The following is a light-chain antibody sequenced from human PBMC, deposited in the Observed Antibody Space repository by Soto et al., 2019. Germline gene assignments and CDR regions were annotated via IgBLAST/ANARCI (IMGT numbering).Light chain of an antibody. V-gene: IGKV3-15*01. Sequence: EIVLTQSPGTLSLSPGERATLSCRAIQSVAANYLAWYQQKRGQAPRLLIYGASTRATGIPGRFSGSGSGTEFTLTISSLQSEDFAVYYCQQYNNWPPYTFGQGTKVDI. J-gene: IGKJ2*01. CDR3: QQYNNWPPYT. CDR2: GAS. CDR1: QSVAANY.